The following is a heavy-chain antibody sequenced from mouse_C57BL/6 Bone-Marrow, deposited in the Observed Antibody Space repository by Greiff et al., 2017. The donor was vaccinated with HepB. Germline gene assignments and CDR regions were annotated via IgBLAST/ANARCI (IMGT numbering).Heavy chain of an antibody. CDR1: GFTFSDYG. Sequence: EVKVVESGGGLVKPGGSLKLSCAASGFTFSDYGMHWVRQAPEKGLEWVAYISSGSSTIYYADTVKGRFTISRDNAKNTLFLQLTSLRSEDTAMYYCAREDYYGSSYDFDYWGQGTTLTVSS. D-gene: IGHD1-1*01. V-gene: IGHV5-17*01. CDR3: AREDYYGSSYDFDY. J-gene: IGHJ2*01. CDR2: ISSGSSTI.